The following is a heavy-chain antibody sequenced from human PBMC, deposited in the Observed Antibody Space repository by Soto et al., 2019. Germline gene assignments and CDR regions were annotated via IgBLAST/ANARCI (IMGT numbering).Heavy chain of an antibody. J-gene: IGHJ6*02. V-gene: IGHV3-53*01. Sequence: GGSLRLSCAASGFTVSSNYMSWVRQAPGKGLEWVSVIYSGGSTHYADSVKGRFTISRDNSKNTLYLQMNSLRAEDTAVYYCAKDLQPYGDYDYYCYGMDVWGLGTTVTVSS. CDR1: GFTVSSNY. CDR3: AKDLQPYGDYDYYCYGMDV. D-gene: IGHD4-17*01. CDR2: IYSGGST.